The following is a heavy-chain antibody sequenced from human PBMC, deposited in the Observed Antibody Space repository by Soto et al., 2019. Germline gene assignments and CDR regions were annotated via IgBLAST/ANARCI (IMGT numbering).Heavy chain of an antibody. D-gene: IGHD2-2*01. CDR1: GGTFNNYV. V-gene: IGHV1-69*06. J-gene: IGHJ4*02. CDR3: ARRCDGTNCLAHFDY. CDR2: ISPIVGTP. Sequence: QVQLMQSGAEVKKPGSSVKVSCRASGGTFNNYVINWVRQAPGQGLERMAGISPIVGTPNYAQKFQGRVTITADKSTSTAYMELNSLRSEDTAVYYCARRCDGTNCLAHFDYWGQGTLVTVSS.